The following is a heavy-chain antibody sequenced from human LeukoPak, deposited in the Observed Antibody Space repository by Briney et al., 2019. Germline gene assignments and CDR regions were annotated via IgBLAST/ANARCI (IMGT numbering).Heavy chain of an antibody. D-gene: IGHD4-17*01. Sequence: GGSLRLSCTASGFTFSDYFMSWIRQAPGKGLEWVSSISSSSSYIYYADSVKGRFTISRDNAKNSLYLQMNSLRAEDTAVYYCARDAATATRDFDYWGQGTLVTVSS. CDR2: ISSSSSYI. CDR1: GFTFSDYF. CDR3: ARDAATATRDFDY. J-gene: IGHJ4*02. V-gene: IGHV3-11*06.